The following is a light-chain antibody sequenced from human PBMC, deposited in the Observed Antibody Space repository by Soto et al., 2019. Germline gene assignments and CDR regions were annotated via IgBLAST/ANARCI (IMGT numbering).Light chain of an antibody. Sequence: EIVMTQSPATLSVSPGERATLSCRASQSVSSNLAWYQQKPGQAPRLLIYGASTRAPGIPARFSGSGSGTEFALTISSLQSEDFAGDYCQQYDNWPPTFGQGTRLEIK. J-gene: IGKJ5*01. CDR1: QSVSSN. CDR2: GAS. CDR3: QQYDNWPPT. V-gene: IGKV3-15*01.